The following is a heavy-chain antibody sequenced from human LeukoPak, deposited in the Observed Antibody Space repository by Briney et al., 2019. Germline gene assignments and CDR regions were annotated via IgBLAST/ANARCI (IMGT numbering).Heavy chain of an antibody. CDR1: GFTFSDHY. D-gene: IGHD6-13*01. V-gene: IGHV3-30*18. CDR2: ISYDGSNK. CDR3: AKDASAYSSTWYGINFDY. Sequence: PGGSLRLSCAASGFTFSDHYMHWVRQAPGKGLEWVAVISYDGSNKFYADSVKGRFTISRDNSKNTLYLQMNSLRAEDTAVYYCAKDASAYSSTWYGINFDYWGQGTLVTVSS. J-gene: IGHJ4*02.